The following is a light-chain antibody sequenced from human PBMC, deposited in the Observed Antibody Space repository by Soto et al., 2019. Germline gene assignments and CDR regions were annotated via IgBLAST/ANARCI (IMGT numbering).Light chain of an antibody. J-gene: IGKJ3*01. V-gene: IGKV3-11*01. CDR2: DTS. CDR1: QSVSIY. CDR3: QQRSTWPFT. Sequence: DIVLTQSPPTLSLSPGERATLSCRASQSVSIYLAWYQQKPGQSPRLLISDTSTRATGIPGRFSGSGSGTDFTLTVSSLEPEDFAVYYCQQRSTWPFTFGPGTRVEFK.